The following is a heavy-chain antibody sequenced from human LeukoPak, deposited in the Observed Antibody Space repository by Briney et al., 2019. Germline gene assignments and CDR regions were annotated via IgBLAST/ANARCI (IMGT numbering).Heavy chain of an antibody. CDR3: ARVAPPKYVASRRYYYYMGV. D-gene: IGHD3-16*01. J-gene: IGHJ6*03. CDR1: GGSLSGYY. Sequence: SETLSLTCAVYGGSLSGYYWTWIRQPPGKGLEWIGEINHSGSTNYNPSLKSRVTISVDTSKNQFSLKLSSVTAADTAVYYCARVAPPKYVASRRYYYYMGVWGKGTTVTISS. CDR2: INHSGST. V-gene: IGHV4-34*01.